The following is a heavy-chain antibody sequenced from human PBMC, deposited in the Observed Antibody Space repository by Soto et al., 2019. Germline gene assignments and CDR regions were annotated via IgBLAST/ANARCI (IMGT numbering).Heavy chain of an antibody. CDR3: AKETGYSYGFQPNALDV. Sequence: GGSLRLSCAGSGFTFSRYAMNWVRQAPGKGLEWVSIISSRGDRTSYAESVKGRFTVSRDDSKNTLFLHMNSLGAEDTAVYYCAKETGYSYGFQPNALDVWGQGTTVTVSS. J-gene: IGHJ6*02. CDR1: GFTFSRYA. V-gene: IGHV3-23*01. CDR2: ISSRGDRT. D-gene: IGHD5-18*01.